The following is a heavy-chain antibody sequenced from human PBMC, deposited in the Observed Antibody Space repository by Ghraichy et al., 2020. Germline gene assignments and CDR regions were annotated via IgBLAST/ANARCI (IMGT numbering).Heavy chain of an antibody. D-gene: IGHD6-19*01. CDR2: ITGNGEST. J-gene: IGHJ3*02. CDR3: AKVHRYSSAWYGGRAIDAFDI. V-gene: IGHV3-23*01. CDR1: GFTFSSYA. Sequence: GGSLRLSCAASGFTFSSYAMSWVRQSPGKRLEWVSAITGNGESTFYEDSVKGRFTISRDTSKNMLYMLMSSLRAEDTAVYYCAKVHRYSSAWYGGRAIDAFDIWGQGTMVTVSS.